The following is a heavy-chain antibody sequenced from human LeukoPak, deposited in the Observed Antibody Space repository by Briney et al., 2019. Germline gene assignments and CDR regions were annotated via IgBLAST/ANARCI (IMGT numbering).Heavy chain of an antibody. D-gene: IGHD3-9*01. Sequence: PGRSLRLSCAASRFTFSSYAMHWVRQALGKGLEWVAVISYDGSNEYYADSVKGRFTISRDNSKNTLYLQMNSLRGEDTAVYYCARDRRYDILTGFSNFFDYWGQGTLVTVSS. CDR2: ISYDGSNE. V-gene: IGHV3-30-3*01. CDR1: RFTFSSYA. CDR3: ARDRRYDILTGFSNFFDY. J-gene: IGHJ4*02.